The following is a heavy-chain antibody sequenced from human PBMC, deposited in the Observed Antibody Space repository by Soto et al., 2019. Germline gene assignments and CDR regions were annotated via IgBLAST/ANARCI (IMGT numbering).Heavy chain of an antibody. Sequence: GASVKVSCKASGYTFTSYDINWVRQATGQGLEWMGWMNPNSGNTGYAQKFQGRVTITADESTSTAYMELSSLRSEDTAVYYCARDAYDSSGDFDYWGQGTLVTVSS. D-gene: IGHD3-22*01. CDR3: ARDAYDSSGDFDY. J-gene: IGHJ4*02. V-gene: IGHV1-8*01. CDR1: GYTFTSYD. CDR2: MNPNSGNT.